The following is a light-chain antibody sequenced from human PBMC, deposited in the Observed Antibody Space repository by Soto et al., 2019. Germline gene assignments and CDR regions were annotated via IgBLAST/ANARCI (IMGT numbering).Light chain of an antibody. CDR2: GAS. CDR1: QSVSSNY. V-gene: IGKV3-20*01. J-gene: IGKJ5*01. Sequence: EIVLTQSPGTLSLSPGERVTLSRRASQSVSSNYLAWYQQKPGQPPRLLIYGASNRATGIPDRFSGSGSGTDFTLTITRLEPEDFAVYYCQQYYSWPSLGQGTRLEIK. CDR3: QQYYSWPS.